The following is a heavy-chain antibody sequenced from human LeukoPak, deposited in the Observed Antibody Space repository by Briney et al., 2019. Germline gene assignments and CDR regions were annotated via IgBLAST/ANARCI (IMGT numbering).Heavy chain of an antibody. Sequence: PGRPLRLSCAASGFTFSTYGMHWVRQAPGKGLEWVALMYYDGSNKYYADSVKGRFSISRDNSKSTLYLQMDSLRTEDTAVYYCARAHSSSWAFFDYWGQGTLVTVSS. CDR1: GFTFSTYG. V-gene: IGHV3-33*01. CDR2: MYYDGSNK. D-gene: IGHD6-13*01. J-gene: IGHJ4*02. CDR3: ARAHSSSWAFFDY.